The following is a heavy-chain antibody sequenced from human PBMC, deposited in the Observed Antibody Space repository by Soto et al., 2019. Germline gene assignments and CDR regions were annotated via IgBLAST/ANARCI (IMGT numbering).Heavy chain of an antibody. CDR2: ISPIFGTA. V-gene: IGHV1-69*13. J-gene: IGHJ3*02. CDR1: EGTFRSYA. Sequence: VKFSCKVSEGTFRSYAIIWVRQAPGQGIECMGGISPIFGTANYSQKFQGRVTLTAVESTGTAYMELSSLRTEDTAVYYCASDRITYLRVGIKRGGAFDIWGQGTMVTVS. D-gene: IGHD3-3*01. CDR3: ASDRITYLRVGIKRGGAFDI.